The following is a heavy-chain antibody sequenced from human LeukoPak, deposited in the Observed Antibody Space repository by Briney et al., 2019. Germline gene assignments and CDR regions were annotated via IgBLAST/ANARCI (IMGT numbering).Heavy chain of an antibody. J-gene: IGHJ4*02. Sequence: GGSLRLSCEASGFTFSDHYIDWVRQAPGKGLEWVSSISSSSSYIYYADSVKGRFTISRDNAKNSLYLQMNSLRAEDTAVYYCARGLGGDYYFDYWGQGTLVTVPS. CDR2: ISSSSSYI. D-gene: IGHD2-21*02. CDR1: GFTFSDHY. V-gene: IGHV3-21*01. CDR3: ARGLGGDYYFDY.